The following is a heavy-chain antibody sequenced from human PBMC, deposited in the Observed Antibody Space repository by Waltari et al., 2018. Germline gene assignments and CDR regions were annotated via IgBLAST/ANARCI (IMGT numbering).Heavy chain of an antibody. J-gene: IGHJ5*02. D-gene: IGHD6-13*01. CDR3: ARGGPSSWYNWFDP. Sequence: QVQLQESGPGLVKPSQTLSLTCTVSGGSISSGSYYWSWIRQPAGKGLEWIGYIYTSGSTNYNPSLKSRVTISVDTSKNQFSLKLSSVTAADTAVYYCARGGPSSWYNWFDPWGQGTLVTVSS. CDR1: GGSISSGSYY. CDR2: IYTSGST. V-gene: IGHV4-61*09.